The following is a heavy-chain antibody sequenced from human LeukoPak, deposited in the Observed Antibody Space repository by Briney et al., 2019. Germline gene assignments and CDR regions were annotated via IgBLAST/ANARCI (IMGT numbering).Heavy chain of an antibody. D-gene: IGHD5-12*01. CDR2: ISGGSSSV. V-gene: IGHV3-48*02. J-gene: IGHJ4*02. CDR3: ARKYGGYADY. CDR1: GFTFSSYS. Sequence: PGGSLRLSCAAAGFTFSSYSMTWVRQAPEKGLEWVSHISGGSSSVYYADSVKGRFTISRDNAKNSPYLQMNSLRDEDTAVYYCARKYGGYADYWGQGTLVTVSS.